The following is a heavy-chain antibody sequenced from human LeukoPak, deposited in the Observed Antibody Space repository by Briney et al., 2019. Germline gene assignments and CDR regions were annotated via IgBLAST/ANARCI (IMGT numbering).Heavy chain of an antibody. J-gene: IGHJ4*02. CDR2: ISYDGSNK. V-gene: IGHV3-33*08. CDR1: GFTFSSYG. CDR3: ASRAHFDY. Sequence: GGSLRLSCAASGFTFSSYGMHWVRQAPGKGLEWVAVISYDGSNKYYADSVKGRFTISRDNSKNTLYLQMNSLRAEDTAVYYCASRAHFDYWGQGTLVTVSS.